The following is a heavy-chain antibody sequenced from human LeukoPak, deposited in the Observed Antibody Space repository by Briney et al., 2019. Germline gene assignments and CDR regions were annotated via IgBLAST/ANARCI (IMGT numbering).Heavy chain of an antibody. V-gene: IGHV3-23*01. CDR1: RFTFSSYD. J-gene: IGHJ3*02. Sequence: GGSLRLSCAASRFTFSSYDMSWIRQAPGKGLEWVSEISGSDESTKYVDSVKGRFTISRDNSKNTLYLLLNSLRVDDTAVYYCANRRLGRGAFDIWGQGTMVTVSS. CDR2: ISGSDEST. D-gene: IGHD7-27*01. CDR3: ANRRLGRGAFDI.